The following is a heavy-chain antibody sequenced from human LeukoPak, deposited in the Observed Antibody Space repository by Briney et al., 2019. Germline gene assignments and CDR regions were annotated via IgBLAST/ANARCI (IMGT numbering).Heavy chain of an antibody. CDR1: GYSFNSQG. CDR2: INTDSGNP. V-gene: IGHV7-4-1*02. J-gene: IGHJ3*02. Sequence: ASVKVSCKASGYSFNSQGMNWVRQAPGQGLEWMGWINTDSGNPTYAQGFTGRFVFSLDSSVSTAYLQISDLMPEDTAKYYCAREILRFDIWGQGTMVTVSS. CDR3: AREILRFDI.